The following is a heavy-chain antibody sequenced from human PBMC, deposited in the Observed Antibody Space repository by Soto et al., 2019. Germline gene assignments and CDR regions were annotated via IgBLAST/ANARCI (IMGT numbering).Heavy chain of an antibody. CDR3: ARRGDGSGSLDY. Sequence: QVQLQESGPGLVKPPGTLSLTCAVSGDSISSSIWWSWVRLPPGKGLEWIGEIYHSGTTNYNPSLKSRVTISVDKSKNQFSLKMSSLTAADTAVYYWARRGDGSGSLDYWGQGTLVIVFS. J-gene: IGHJ4*02. CDR1: GDSISSSIW. CDR2: IYHSGTT. D-gene: IGHD3-10*01. V-gene: IGHV4-4*03.